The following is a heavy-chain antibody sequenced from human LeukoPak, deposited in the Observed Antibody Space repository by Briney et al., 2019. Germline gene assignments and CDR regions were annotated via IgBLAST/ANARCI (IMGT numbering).Heavy chain of an antibody. D-gene: IGHD1-26*01. CDR1: GYTFTGYY. J-gene: IGHJ5*02. V-gene: IGHV1-2*02. CDR3: ARDSIVGDTSVNWFDP. CDR2: INPHSGGT. Sequence: GASVKVSCKASGYTFTGYYMHWVRQAPGQGLEWMGWINPHSGGTNYAQKFEGRVTMTRDTSITTAYMELSRLRSDDTAVYYCARDSIVGDTSVNWFDPWGQGTLVTVSS.